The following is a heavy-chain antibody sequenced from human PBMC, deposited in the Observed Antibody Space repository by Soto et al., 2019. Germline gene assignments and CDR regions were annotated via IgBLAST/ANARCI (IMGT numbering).Heavy chain of an antibody. Sequence: PSETLSLTCTVSGGSISSYFWSWIRQPPGKGLEWIGYIYYSGSTNYNPSLKSRVTISVDTSKNQFSLKLSSVTAADTAVYYCATRRDGYNYYFDHWGQGTLVTVSS. D-gene: IGHD5-12*01. J-gene: IGHJ4*02. V-gene: IGHV4-59*08. CDR1: GGSISSYF. CDR2: IYYSGST. CDR3: ATRRDGYNYYFDH.